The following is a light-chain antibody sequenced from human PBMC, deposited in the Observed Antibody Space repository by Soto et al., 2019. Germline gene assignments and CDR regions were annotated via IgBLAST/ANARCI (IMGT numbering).Light chain of an antibody. CDR1: QSVSAW. CDR3: QQYNNWPPPWT. Sequence: DIQMTQSPSTLSASVGDRITITCRASQSVSAWVAWYQQKPGRAPKVVIYDASSLESGVPSRFAGSRSGTEFTLTINSLQPEDFAVYYCQQYNNWPPPWTFGLGTKVDIK. CDR2: DAS. V-gene: IGKV1-5*01. J-gene: IGKJ1*01.